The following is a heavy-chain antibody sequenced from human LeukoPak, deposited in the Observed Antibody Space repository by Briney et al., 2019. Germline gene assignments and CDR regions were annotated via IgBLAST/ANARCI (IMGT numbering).Heavy chain of an antibody. CDR2: ISSSSSTI. CDR3: AKGGGTYYGSGSLFDY. CDR1: GFTFSSYS. V-gene: IGHV3-48*01. J-gene: IGHJ4*02. Sequence: PGGSLRLSCAAPGFTFSSYSMNWVRQAPGKGLEWVSYISSSSSTIYYADSVKGRFTISRDNSKNTLYLQMNSLRAEDTAVYYCAKGGGTYYGSGSLFDYWGQGTLVTVSS. D-gene: IGHD3-10*01.